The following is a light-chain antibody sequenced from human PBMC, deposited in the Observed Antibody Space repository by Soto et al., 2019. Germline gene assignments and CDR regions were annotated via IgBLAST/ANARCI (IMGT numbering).Light chain of an antibody. V-gene: IGLV6-57*04. CDR2: EDN. CDR1: SGSIASNY. CDR3: QSYDSSNHDWV. J-gene: IGLJ3*02. Sequence: NFMLTQPHSVSESPGKTVIISCTRSSGSIASNYVQWYQQRPGSAPTTVIYEDNQRPSGVPDRFSGSIDSSSNSASLTISGLKTEDEADYYCQSYDSSNHDWVFGGGTKLTVL.